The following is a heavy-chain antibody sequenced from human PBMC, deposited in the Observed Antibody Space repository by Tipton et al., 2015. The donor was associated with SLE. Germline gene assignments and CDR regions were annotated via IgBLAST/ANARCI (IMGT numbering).Heavy chain of an antibody. CDR3: ARGDGIAAAGLRGRYFDL. V-gene: IGHV4-34*01. CDR1: GGSFSGYY. CDR2: INHSGST. Sequence: TLSLTCAVYGGSFSGYYWSWIRQPPGKGLEWIGEINHSGSTNYNLSLKSRVTISVDTSKNQFSLKLSSVTAADTAVYYCARGDGIAAAGLRGRYFDLWGRGSLVTVSS. D-gene: IGHD6-13*01. J-gene: IGHJ2*01.